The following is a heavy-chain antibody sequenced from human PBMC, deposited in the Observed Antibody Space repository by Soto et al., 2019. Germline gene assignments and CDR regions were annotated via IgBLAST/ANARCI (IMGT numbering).Heavy chain of an antibody. CDR2: IYYSGST. V-gene: IGHV4-59*01. CDR3: ARSHIAVAGPYLYFDL. D-gene: IGHD6-19*01. J-gene: IGHJ2*01. Sequence: QVQLQESGPGLVKPSETLSLTCTVSGGSISSYYWSWIRQPPGKGLEWIGYIYYSGSTNYNPSLKSRVTISVYTSKNQFALKLSSVTAADTAVYYWARSHIAVAGPYLYFDLWGRGTLVTVSS. CDR1: GGSISSYY.